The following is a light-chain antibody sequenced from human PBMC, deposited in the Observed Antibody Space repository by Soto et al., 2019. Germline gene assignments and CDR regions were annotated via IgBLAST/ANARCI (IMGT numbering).Light chain of an antibody. J-gene: IGKJ2*01. V-gene: IGKV1-39*01. CDR3: QQSYSTPHT. CDR2: AAS. CDR1: QSIISY. Sequence: DIQMTPSPSSLSASVGDRVTITCRASQSIISYLNWYQQKPGKAPKLLIYAASSLQSGVPSRFSGSGSWTDFTLTISSLQPEDFATYYCQQSYSTPHTFGQGTKLEIK.